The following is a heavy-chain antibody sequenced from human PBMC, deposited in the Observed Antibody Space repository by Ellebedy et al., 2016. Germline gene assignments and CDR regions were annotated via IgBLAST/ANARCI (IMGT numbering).Heavy chain of an antibody. CDR2: ISAYNGNT. CDR3: ARGGVELLGGFDY. D-gene: IGHD1-7*01. Sequence: ASVKVSCKASGYTFTSYGISWVRQAPGQGLEWMGWISAYNGNTNYAQKFQGRVTITADKSTSTAYMELSSLRSEDTAVYYCARGGVELLGGFDYWGQGTLVTVSS. V-gene: IGHV1-18*01. CDR1: GYTFTSYG. J-gene: IGHJ4*02.